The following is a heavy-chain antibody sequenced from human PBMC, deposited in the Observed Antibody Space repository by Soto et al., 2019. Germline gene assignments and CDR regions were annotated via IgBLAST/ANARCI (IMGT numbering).Heavy chain of an antibody. V-gene: IGHV3-23*01. CDR1: RFTFNSYA. CDR3: ATAKLGIFSYY. Sequence: GSLRLSCAASRFTFNSYAMIWVRQAPGKGLEWVSGISGSGDSTYYADFVKGRFTISRDNSKNTLYLQMKSLRAEDTAVYFCATAKLGIFSYYWGQGALVTVS. CDR2: ISGSGDST. J-gene: IGHJ4*02. D-gene: IGHD7-27*01.